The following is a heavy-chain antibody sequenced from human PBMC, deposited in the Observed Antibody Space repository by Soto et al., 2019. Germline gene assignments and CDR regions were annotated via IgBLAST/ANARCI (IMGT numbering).Heavy chain of an antibody. Sequence: HPGGSLRLSGAASGFTFSSYAMHWVRQAPGKGLEWVAVISYDGSNKYYADSVKGRFTISRDNSKNTLYLQMNSLRAEDTAVYYCARDLALSSGYYDSSGQNLYWGQGTLVTVSS. CDR3: ARDLALSSGYYDSSGQNLY. CDR2: ISYDGSNK. CDR1: GFTFSSYA. J-gene: IGHJ4*02. D-gene: IGHD3-22*01. V-gene: IGHV3-30-3*01.